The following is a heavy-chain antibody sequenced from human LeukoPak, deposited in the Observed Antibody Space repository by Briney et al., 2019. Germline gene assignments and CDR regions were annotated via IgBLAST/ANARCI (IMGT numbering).Heavy chain of an antibody. D-gene: IGHD6-19*01. CDR3: ARAVAETGYYYYYMDV. J-gene: IGHJ6*03. V-gene: IGHV3-48*03. Sequence: GGSLRLSCAAYGFTFSCYEMKWVPPAPGHGLVGVLYISSSGSTIYYADPGKGRFTIARANSKNTLELQMNSLRAEDTAVYYCARAVAETGYYYYYMDVWGKGTTVTISS. CDR1: GFTFSCYE. CDR2: ISSSGSTI.